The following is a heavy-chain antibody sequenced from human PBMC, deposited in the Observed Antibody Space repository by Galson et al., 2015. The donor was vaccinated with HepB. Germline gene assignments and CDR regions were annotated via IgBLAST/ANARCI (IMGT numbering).Heavy chain of an antibody. J-gene: IGHJ4*02. D-gene: IGHD3-22*01. CDR1: GGSIGSSSYY. V-gene: IGHV4-39*01. CDR3: ARQTYDSSGYYGFDY. Sequence: SETLSLTCTVSGGSIGSSSYYWGWIRQPPGKGLEWIGSIYYSGSTYYNPSLKSRVTISVDTSKNQFSLKLSSVTAADTAVYYCARQTYDSSGYYGFDYWGQGTLVTVSS. CDR2: IYYSGST.